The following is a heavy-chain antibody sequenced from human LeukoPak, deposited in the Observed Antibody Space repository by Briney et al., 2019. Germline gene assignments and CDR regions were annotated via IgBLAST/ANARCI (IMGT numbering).Heavy chain of an antibody. CDR1: GFTFSNYV. V-gene: IGHV3-23*01. CDR2: ISGSGDST. CDR3: ASSGSYRFDY. Sequence: GGSLRLSCAASGFTFSNYVMSWVRQAPGKGLEWVSAISGSGDSTYYADSVKGLFTISRDNAKNSLYLQMNSLRDEDTAVYYCASSGSYRFDYWGQGTLVTVSS. J-gene: IGHJ4*02. D-gene: IGHD1-26*01.